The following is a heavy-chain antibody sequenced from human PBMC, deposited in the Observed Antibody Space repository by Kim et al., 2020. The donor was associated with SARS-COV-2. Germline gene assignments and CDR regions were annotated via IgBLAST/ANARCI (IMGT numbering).Heavy chain of an antibody. Sequence: GGSLRLSCAASRFTFSNAWMSWVRQAPGRGLEWVGSIKSKTDGGTTDYAVPVKGRFTISRDDSKNTLYLQMSSLQTEDTAVYYCTTFPVRGLSAFDIWG. J-gene: IGHJ3*02. D-gene: IGHD6-19*01. V-gene: IGHV3-15*01. CDR3: TTFPVRGLSAFDI. CDR2: IKSKTDGGTT. CDR1: RFTFSNAW.